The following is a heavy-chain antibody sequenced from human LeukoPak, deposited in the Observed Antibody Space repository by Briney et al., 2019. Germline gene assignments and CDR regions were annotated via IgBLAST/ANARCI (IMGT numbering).Heavy chain of an antibody. Sequence: QAGGSLRLSCLASGFTFSTYSMTWVRQVPGKGLDWVSAISADDTGYYADSVKGRFIVSRDNSKNTLYLQLNRLRVEDTAVYYCAKEHDLWHEEGNWFDPWGQGTLVTVSS. CDR1: GFTFSTYS. CDR3: AKEHDLWHEEGNWFDP. CDR2: ISADDTG. J-gene: IGHJ5*02. V-gene: IGHV3-23*01. D-gene: IGHD3-3*01.